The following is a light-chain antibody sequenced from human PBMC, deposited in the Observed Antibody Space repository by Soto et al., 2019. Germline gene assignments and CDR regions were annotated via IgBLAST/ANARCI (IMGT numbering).Light chain of an antibody. CDR3: QHYGSSTWT. CDR2: GAS. V-gene: IGKV3-20*01. Sequence: EIVLTQSPGTLSLSPGERATLSCRASQSVSSSYLAWYQQKPGQAPRLLIYGASSRATGIPDRFSGSGSGTDFSLTISRLEPKDFAVYYCQHYGSSTWTVGQGSKVEIK. J-gene: IGKJ1*01. CDR1: QSVSSSY.